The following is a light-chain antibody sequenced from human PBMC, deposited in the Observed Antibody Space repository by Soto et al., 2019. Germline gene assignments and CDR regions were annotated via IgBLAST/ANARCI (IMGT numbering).Light chain of an antibody. CDR1: QSVSSS. Sequence: EIVMTQSPATLSVSPGEGATLSCRASQSVSSSLVWYQQKPGQAPRLLIYGASSRATGIPDRFSGSGSGTDFTLTISSLQSEDFAVYYCQQYNNWPPTFGQGTKVDIK. CDR2: GAS. CDR3: QQYNNWPPT. V-gene: IGKV3D-15*01. J-gene: IGKJ1*01.